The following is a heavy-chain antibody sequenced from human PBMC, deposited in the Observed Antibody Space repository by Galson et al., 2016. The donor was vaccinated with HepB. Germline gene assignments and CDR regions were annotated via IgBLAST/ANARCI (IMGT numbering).Heavy chain of an antibody. J-gene: IGHJ4*02. V-gene: IGHV1-3*01. D-gene: IGHD1-26*01. CDR2: INAGNGNT. Sequence: SVKVSCKASGYTFTSYAMHWVRQAPGQRLEWMGWINAGNGNTKYSQKFQGRVTITRDTSASTAYMELRSLRSEDTAVYYWAREALILGAPLDYWGQGTLVTVSS. CDR3: AREALILGAPLDY. CDR1: GYTFTSYA.